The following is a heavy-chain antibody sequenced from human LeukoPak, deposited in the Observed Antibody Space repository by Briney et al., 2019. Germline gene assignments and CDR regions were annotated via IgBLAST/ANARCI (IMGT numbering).Heavy chain of an antibody. Sequence: SETLSLTCAVYGGSFSGYYWSWIRQPPGKGLEWIGEINHSGSTNYNPSLKSRVTISVDTSKNQFSLKLSSVTAADTAVYYCAREVHSSSFGHFDYWGQGTLVTVSS. CDR1: GGSFSGYY. V-gene: IGHV4-34*01. J-gene: IGHJ4*02. CDR2: INHSGST. CDR3: AREVHSSSFGHFDY. D-gene: IGHD6-6*01.